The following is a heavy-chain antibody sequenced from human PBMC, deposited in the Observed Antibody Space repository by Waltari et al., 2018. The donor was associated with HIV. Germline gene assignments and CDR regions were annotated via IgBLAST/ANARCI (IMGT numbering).Heavy chain of an antibody. Sequence: QVQLQESGPGLVKASETLSLTCTGSGGSISSYYWSWIRPPAGNGLEWIGRIYTSGSTNYNSSLKSRVTMSIDTSKNQFFLKLSSVTAADTAVYYCAREYCSSTSCSPNGRLGAFDIWGQGTMVTVSS. D-gene: IGHD2-2*01. CDR1: GGSISSYY. CDR2: IYTSGST. CDR3: AREYCSSTSCSPNGRLGAFDI. V-gene: IGHV4-4*07. J-gene: IGHJ3*02.